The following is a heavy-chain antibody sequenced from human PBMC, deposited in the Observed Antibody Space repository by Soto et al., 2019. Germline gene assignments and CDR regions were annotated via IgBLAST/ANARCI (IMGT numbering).Heavy chain of an antibody. Sequence: QVHLVQSGGEVKKPGASVKVSCKASGYTFSSYGISWVRQAPGQGLEWMGWISAYNGNTNYAQKLQGRVTLTTDTSTSTAYMELRSLRSDDTSVYYCARYILTGYYGNYYYYTMDVWGQGTRVTVSS. CDR3: ARYILTGYYGNYYYYTMDV. CDR1: GYTFSSYG. V-gene: IGHV1-18*01. J-gene: IGHJ6*02. CDR2: ISAYNGNT. D-gene: IGHD3-9*01.